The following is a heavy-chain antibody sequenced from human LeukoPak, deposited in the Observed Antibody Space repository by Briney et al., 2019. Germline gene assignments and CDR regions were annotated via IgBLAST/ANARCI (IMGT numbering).Heavy chain of an antibody. CDR2: INHSGST. CDR3: ARGGGGIAARPYYFDY. J-gene: IGHJ4*02. CDR1: GGSFSGYY. Sequence: SETLSLTCAVYGGSFSGYYWSWIRQPPGKGLEWIGEINHSGSTNYNPSLKSRVTISVDTSKNQFSLKLSSVTAADTAVYYCARGGGGIAARPYYFDYWGQGTLVTVSS. D-gene: IGHD6-6*01. V-gene: IGHV4-34*01.